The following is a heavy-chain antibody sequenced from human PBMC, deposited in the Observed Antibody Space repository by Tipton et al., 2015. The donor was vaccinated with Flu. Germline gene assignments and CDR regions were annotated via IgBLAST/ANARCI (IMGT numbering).Heavy chain of an antibody. CDR1: GFTFSSYW. V-gene: IGHV3-7*01. CDR3: VASRTIDY. CDR2: INQDGSDE. D-gene: IGHD2-2*01. Sequence: GSLRLSCVASGFTFSSYWMAWVRQAPGRGLEWVAYINQDGSDENFVDSVKGRFLISRDNAKNSLYLEMKSLRDEDMGVYYCVASRTIDYGGRGTLVTVSS. J-gene: IGHJ4*02.